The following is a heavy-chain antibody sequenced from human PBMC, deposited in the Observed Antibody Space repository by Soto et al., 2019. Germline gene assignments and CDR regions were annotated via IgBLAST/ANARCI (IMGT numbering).Heavy chain of an antibody. J-gene: IGHJ3*02. CDR2: ISTYNGKT. V-gene: IGHV1-18*01. CDR1: GYTFISYG. Sequence: ASMKVSCKASGYTFISYGIAWVRQAPGQGLEWMGWISTYNGKTNYAQKFQDRVTMTTDTSTSTAYMDVRSLRSDDTALYYCARAGYAFDIWGQGTMVTVSS. CDR3: ARAGYAFDI.